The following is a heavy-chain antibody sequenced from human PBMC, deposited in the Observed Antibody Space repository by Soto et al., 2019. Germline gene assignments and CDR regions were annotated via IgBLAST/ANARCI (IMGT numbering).Heavy chain of an antibody. CDR1: GFTVSSTY. CDR3: ARSRYIGTYSGRFLDY. D-gene: IGHD1-26*01. CDR2: LYTGTDT. V-gene: IGHV3-53*01. J-gene: IGHJ4*02. Sequence: GGTLRLSCAASGFTVSSTYLTWVRQAPGKGLEWVAILYTGTDTVYADSVKGRFTISRDSSKNTFYLQMNSLSAEDTAIYFCARSRYIGTYSGRFLDYWGQGSLVTVSS.